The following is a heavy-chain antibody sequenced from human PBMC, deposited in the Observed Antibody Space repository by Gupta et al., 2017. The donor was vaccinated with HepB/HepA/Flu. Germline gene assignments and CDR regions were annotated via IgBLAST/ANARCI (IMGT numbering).Heavy chain of an antibody. CDR3: ARDLGATTVTTFLTGYYYGMDV. Sequence: QVQLVESGGGVVQPGRSLRLSCAASGFTFSSYAMHWVRQAPGKGLEWVAVISYDGSNKYYADSVKGRFTISRDNSKNTLYLQMNSLRAEDTAVYYCARDLGATTVTTFLTGYYYGMDVWGQGTTVTVSS. CDR2: ISYDGSNK. CDR1: GFTFSSYA. V-gene: IGHV3-30-3*01. J-gene: IGHJ6*02. D-gene: IGHD4-11*01.